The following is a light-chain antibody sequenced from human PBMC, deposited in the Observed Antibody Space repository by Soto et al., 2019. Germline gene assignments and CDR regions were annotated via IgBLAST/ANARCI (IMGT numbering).Light chain of an antibody. CDR1: QSVSSY. Sequence: EIVLTQSPGTLSLSPGERATLSCRASQSVSSYLAWYQQKPGQAPRLLIYDASTRATGISARFSGSGSGTDFTLTISSLEPEDFAVYYCQQRSIWPLTFGQGTKVEVK. CDR2: DAS. V-gene: IGKV3-11*01. J-gene: IGKJ1*01. CDR3: QQRSIWPLT.